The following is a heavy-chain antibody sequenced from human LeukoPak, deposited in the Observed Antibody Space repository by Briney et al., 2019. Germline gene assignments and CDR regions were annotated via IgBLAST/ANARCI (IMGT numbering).Heavy chain of an antibody. CDR1: GFRFSSSD. J-gene: IGHJ4*02. CDR3: AKDDRGGNGWRNYFDQ. Sequence: GGSLRLSCAASGFRFSSSDMSWVRQAPGKGLEWVSTISDSGGSTYYADSVKGRFTISRDNSKSTLYLQMNSLRAEDTAVYYCAKDDRGGNGWRNYFDQWGQGILVTVSS. V-gene: IGHV3-23*01. CDR2: ISDSGGST. D-gene: IGHD6-19*01.